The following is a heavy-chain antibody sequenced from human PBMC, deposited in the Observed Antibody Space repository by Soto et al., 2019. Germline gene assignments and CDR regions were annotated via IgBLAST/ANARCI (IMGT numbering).Heavy chain of an antibody. D-gene: IGHD3-22*01. CDR1: GFTFSSYV. CDR3: AKDGPYDSSGNRGGLDV. J-gene: IGHJ6*02. Sequence: QVQLVEAGGGVVQPGRSLRLSCAASGFTFSSYVMHWVRQAPVTGLEWVAVISYDGSTKYSADSVKGRFTISRDNSKNTLDLQINSLRAEDTAVDYCAKDGPYDSSGNRGGLDVGGQGTTVTV. V-gene: IGHV3-30*18. CDR2: ISYDGSTK.